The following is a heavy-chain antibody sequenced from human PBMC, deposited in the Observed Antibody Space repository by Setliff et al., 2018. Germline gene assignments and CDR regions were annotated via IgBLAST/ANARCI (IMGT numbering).Heavy chain of an antibody. J-gene: IGHJ3*01. D-gene: IGHD2-2*01. CDR3: ARFGGSCSSSSCYASDL. CDR2: ISTYTGKT. V-gene: IGHV1-18*01. CDR1: GYIFTTYG. Sequence: GASVKVSCKASGYIFTTYGFNWVRQAPGQGLEWMGMISTYTGKTTYAQKFQGRVTMTTDTSTGTGYMELRSLRSDDTAVYFCARFGGSCSSSSCYASDLWGQETRVTVSS.